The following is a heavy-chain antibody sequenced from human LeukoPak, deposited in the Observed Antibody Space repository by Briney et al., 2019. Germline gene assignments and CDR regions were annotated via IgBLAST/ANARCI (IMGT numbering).Heavy chain of an antibody. CDR3: ARTVVAATPSLDY. CDR1: GGSISSGSYY. J-gene: IGHJ4*02. V-gene: IGHV4-39*02. D-gene: IGHD2-15*01. Sequence: SSETLSLTCTVSGGSISSGSYYWTWIRQPPGKGLEWIGSVYYTGSTYYNPSLKSRVTISVDTSNKYFSLKLSSVTAADTAVYYCARTVVAATPSLDYWGQGTLVTVSS. CDR2: VYYTGST.